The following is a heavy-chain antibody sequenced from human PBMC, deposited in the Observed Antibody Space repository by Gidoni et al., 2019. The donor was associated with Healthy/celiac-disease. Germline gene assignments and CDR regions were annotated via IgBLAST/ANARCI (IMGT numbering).Heavy chain of an antibody. CDR3: ARVVATIGLDY. D-gene: IGHD5-12*01. Sequence: EVQLVESGGGLVQPGGSLRLPGAATGFTSSDHYRDWGRQAPGKGLEWFGRTRNKANSYTTDYAASVKGRFTISRDDSKNSLYLQMNSLKTEDTAVYYCARVVATIGLDYWGQVTLVTVSS. V-gene: IGHV3-72*01. CDR1: GFTSSDHY. CDR2: TRNKANSYTT. J-gene: IGHJ4*02.